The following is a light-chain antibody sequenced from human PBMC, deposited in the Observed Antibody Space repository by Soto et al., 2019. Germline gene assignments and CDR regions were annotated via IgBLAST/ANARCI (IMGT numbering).Light chain of an antibody. V-gene: IGKV1-9*01. CDR3: QQLNSYPWT. CDR2: AAS. J-gene: IGKJ1*01. CDR1: QGISSY. Sequence: DIQLTQSPSFLSASVGDRVTITCRASQGISSYLAWYQQKPGKAPKLLIYAASTLQSGVPSRFSGSGSGTEFTLTNSSLQPEHFATYYCQQLNSYPWTSGQGTKVEI.